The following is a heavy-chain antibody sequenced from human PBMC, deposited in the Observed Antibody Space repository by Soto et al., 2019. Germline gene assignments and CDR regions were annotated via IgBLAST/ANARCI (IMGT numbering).Heavy chain of an antibody. CDR1: GGSISSYY. D-gene: IGHD2-15*01. J-gene: IGHJ4*02. CDR3: ARATPRPRSGGSCFNDY. V-gene: IGHV4-59*01. CDR2: IYYSGST. Sequence: SETLSLTCTVSGGSISSYYWSWIRQPPGKGLEWIGYIYYSGSTNYNPSLKSRVTISVDTSKNQFSLKLSSVTAADTAVYYCARATPRPRSGGSCFNDYWGQGTLVTVFS.